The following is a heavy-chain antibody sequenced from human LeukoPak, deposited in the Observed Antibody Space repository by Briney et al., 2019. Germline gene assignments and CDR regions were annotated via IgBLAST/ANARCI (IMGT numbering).Heavy chain of an antibody. D-gene: IGHD6-19*01. CDR3: ARSPYSSGWQSDY. J-gene: IGHJ4*02. Sequence: VISYDGSNKYYAASVKGRFTISRDNSKNTLYLQMNSLRAEDTAVYYCARSPYSSGWQSDYWGQGTLVTVSS. CDR2: ISYDGSNK. V-gene: IGHV3-30-3*01.